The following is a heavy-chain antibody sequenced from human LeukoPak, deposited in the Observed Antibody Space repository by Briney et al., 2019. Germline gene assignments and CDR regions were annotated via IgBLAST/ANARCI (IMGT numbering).Heavy chain of an antibody. CDR3: AKATIDMYYFDY. D-gene: IGHD3-9*01. CDR1: GFTFSSYS. Sequence: PGGSLRLSCAASGFTFSSYSMNWVRQAPGKGLEWVSAISGSGGSTYYADSVKDRFTISRDNSKNTLYLQMNSLGAEDTAVYYCAKATIDMYYFDYWGQGTLVTVSS. V-gene: IGHV3-23*01. CDR2: ISGSGGST. J-gene: IGHJ4*02.